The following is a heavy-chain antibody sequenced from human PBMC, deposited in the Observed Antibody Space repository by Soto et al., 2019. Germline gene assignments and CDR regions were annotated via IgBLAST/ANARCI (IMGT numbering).Heavy chain of an antibody. D-gene: IGHD2-15*01. Sequence: QVQLVQSGSEVKEPGASVKVSCKTSGYTFTKYGINWVRQAPGQGLEWMGWISTYNGNTKYAPKLQGRVTMTTDTSPITAYMELRSLRSDDTAVYYCARVPTPNDGHSEKNNWFDPWGPGTLVTVSS. CDR2: ISTYNGNT. V-gene: IGHV1-18*01. CDR1: GYTFTKYG. J-gene: IGHJ5*02. CDR3: ARVPTPNDGHSEKNNWFDP.